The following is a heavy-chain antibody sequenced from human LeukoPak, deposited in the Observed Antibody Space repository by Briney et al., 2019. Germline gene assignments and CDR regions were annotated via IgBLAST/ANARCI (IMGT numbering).Heavy chain of an antibody. CDR2: ISSSSSYI. Sequence: GGSLRLSCAASGFTFSSYSMNWVRQAPGKGLEWVSSISSSSSYIYYADSVRGRLTISRDNAKNSLYLQMNSLRAEDTAVYYCARDTNYYGMDVWGQGTTVTVSS. J-gene: IGHJ6*02. CDR1: GFTFSSYS. D-gene: IGHD1-1*01. CDR3: ARDTNYYGMDV. V-gene: IGHV3-21*01.